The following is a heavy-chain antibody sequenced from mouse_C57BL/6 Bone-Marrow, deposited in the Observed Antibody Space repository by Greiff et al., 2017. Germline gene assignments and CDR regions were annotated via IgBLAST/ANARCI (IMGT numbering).Heavy chain of an antibody. J-gene: IGHJ4*01. D-gene: IGHD2-2*01. CDR2: IDPENGDT. CDR1: GFNIKDDY. CDR3: TTGYYYAMDY. Sequence: VHVKQSGAELVRPGASVKLSCTASGFNIKDDYMHWVKQRPEQGLEWIGWIDPENGDTEYASKFQGKATITADTSSKTAYLQLSSLTSEDTAVYYCTTGYYYAMDYWGQGTSVTVSS. V-gene: IGHV14-4*01.